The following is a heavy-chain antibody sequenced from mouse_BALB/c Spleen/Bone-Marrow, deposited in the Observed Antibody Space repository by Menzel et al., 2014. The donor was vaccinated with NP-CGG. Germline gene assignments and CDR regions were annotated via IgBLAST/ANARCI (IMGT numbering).Heavy chain of an antibody. CDR3: TKQGYYGSSDY. CDR1: GFDFSRYW. CDR2: ISPDSSTL. J-gene: IGHJ2*01. V-gene: IGHV4-1*02. Sequence: EVMLVESGGGLVQPGGSLKLSCAASGFDFSRYWMSWVRQAPGKGLEWIGVISPDSSTLNYTPSLKDKFIISRYNANNPLYLQMSKVRSEDTALYYCTKQGYYGSSDYWGQGTPLTVSS. D-gene: IGHD1-2*01.